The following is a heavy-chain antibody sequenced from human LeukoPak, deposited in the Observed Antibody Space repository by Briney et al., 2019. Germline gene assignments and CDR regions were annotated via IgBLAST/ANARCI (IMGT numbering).Heavy chain of an antibody. D-gene: IGHD6-13*01. CDR3: ARGVYSSSWTHFDY. CDR1: GLTFSSYA. V-gene: IGHV3-30-3*01. Sequence: GRSLRLSCAASGLTFSSYAMHWVRQAPGKGLEWVAVISYDGSNKYYADSVKGRFTISRDNSKNTLYLQMNSLRAEDTAVYYCARGVYSSSWTHFDYWGQGTLVTVSS. CDR2: ISYDGSNK. J-gene: IGHJ4*02.